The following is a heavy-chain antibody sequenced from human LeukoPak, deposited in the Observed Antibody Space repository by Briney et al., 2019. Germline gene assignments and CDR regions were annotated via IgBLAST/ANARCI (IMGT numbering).Heavy chain of an antibody. J-gene: IGHJ4*02. CDR2: IWYDGSNK. CDR3: AKDLASPAVYFDY. V-gene: IGHV3-33*06. Sequence: LGGSLRLSCAASGFTFSSYGMHWVRQAPGKGLEGVAVIWYDGSNKYYADSVKGRFTISRDNSKNTLYLQMNSLRAEDTAVYYCAKDLASPAVYFDYWGQGTLVTVSS. CDR1: GFTFSSYG.